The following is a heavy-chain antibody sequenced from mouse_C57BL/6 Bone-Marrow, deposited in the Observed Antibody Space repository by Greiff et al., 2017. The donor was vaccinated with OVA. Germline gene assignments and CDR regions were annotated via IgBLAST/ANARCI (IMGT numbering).Heavy chain of an antibody. CDR1: GFTFSDYG. CDR2: ISNFAYSI. CDR3: ARRGWIYYGNYDWYFDV. V-gene: IGHV5-15*04. Sequence: DVMLVESGGGLVQPGGSLKLSCAASGFTFSDYGMAWVRQAPRKGPEWVAFISNFAYSIYYADNVTGRFTISRENAKNTLYLEMSSLRSEDTAMYYCARRGWIYYGNYDWYFDVWGTGTTVTVSS. D-gene: IGHD2-1*01. J-gene: IGHJ1*03.